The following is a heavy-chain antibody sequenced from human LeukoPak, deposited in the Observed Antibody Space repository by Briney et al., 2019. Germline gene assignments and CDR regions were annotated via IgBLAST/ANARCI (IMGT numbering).Heavy chain of an antibody. Sequence: GGSLRLSCVASGFTFSSYAMSWVRQAPGKGLEWVSTINTSGGSTYYADSVKGRFTISRDNSKNTLYLQMSSLRAEDTAVYYCARGTCGPDYWGQGTLVTISS. V-gene: IGHV3-23*01. CDR2: INTSGGST. CDR1: GFTFSSYA. J-gene: IGHJ4*02. CDR3: ARGTCGPDY. D-gene: IGHD2-8*02.